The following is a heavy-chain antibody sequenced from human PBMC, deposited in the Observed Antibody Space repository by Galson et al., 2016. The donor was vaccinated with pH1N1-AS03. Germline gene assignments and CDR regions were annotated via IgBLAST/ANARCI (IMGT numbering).Heavy chain of an antibody. D-gene: IGHD7-27*01. CDR1: GFSFSSYS. J-gene: IGHJ4*02. V-gene: IGHV3-48*01. CDR2: ITSSSSMI. Sequence: SLRLSCAASGFSFSSYSMNWVRQAPGKGLEWVSYITSSSSMIYYADSVKGRFIISRDNAKNSLYLHMKSLRAEDTAVYYCARTNWFDYWGQGTLVTVSS. CDR3: ARTNWFDY.